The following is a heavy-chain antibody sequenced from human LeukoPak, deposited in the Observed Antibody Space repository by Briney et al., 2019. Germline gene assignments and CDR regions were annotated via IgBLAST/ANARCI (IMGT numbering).Heavy chain of an antibody. CDR1: GFTFSNYA. V-gene: IGHV3-30*04. D-gene: IGHD6-13*01. CDR3: ARGSRYISTWSRNHWFDP. Sequence: GGSLRLSCAASGFTFSNYAMHWVRQAPGEGLEWVAVISYEGTNKYYADSVKGRFTISRDSSKNTLYLQMNSLRAEDTAMYYCARGSRYISTWSRNHWFDPWGQGTLVTVSS. CDR2: ISYEGTNK. J-gene: IGHJ5*02.